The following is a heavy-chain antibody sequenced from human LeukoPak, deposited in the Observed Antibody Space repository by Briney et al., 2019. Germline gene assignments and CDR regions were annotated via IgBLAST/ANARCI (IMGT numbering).Heavy chain of an antibody. J-gene: IGHJ6*02. D-gene: IGHD3-9*01. V-gene: IGHV3-11*01. CDR2: ISSSGSTI. CDR1: GFTLSDYY. Sequence: GGSLRLSCAASGFTLSDYYMSWIRQAPGKGLEWVSYISSSGSTIYYADSVKGRFTISRDNAKNSPYLQMNSLRAEDTAVYYCARSLHYDILTGSGMDVWGQGTTVTVSS. CDR3: ARSLHYDILTGSGMDV.